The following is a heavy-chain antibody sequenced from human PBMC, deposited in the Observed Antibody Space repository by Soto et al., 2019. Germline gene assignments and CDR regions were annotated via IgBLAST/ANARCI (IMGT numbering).Heavy chain of an antibody. CDR2: INAGNGNT. Sequence: QVQLVQCGAEEKKPGASVKVSCKASGYTSTGYAMHWVRQALGQRLEWMGWINAGNGNTKYSQKFQGRVTITRDSSASAAYLELSSLRSEDTAVYYCARAVAVPADFDYWGQGTLVTVSS. J-gene: IGHJ4*02. D-gene: IGHD6-19*01. CDR1: GYTSTGYA. V-gene: IGHV1-3*05. CDR3: ARAVAVPADFDY.